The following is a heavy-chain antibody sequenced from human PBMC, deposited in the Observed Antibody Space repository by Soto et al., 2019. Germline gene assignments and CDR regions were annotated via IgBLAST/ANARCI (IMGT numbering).Heavy chain of an antibody. Sequence: QVQLQESGPGLVKPSQTLSLTCTVSGGSISSGGYYWSWIRQHPGKGLEWIGYIYYSGSTYYNPSLKRRVTISVATSKNQCSLKLSSVTAADTAVYYCARGGRRSPGMDVWGQGTTVTVSS. CDR1: GGSISSGGYY. CDR3: ARGGRRSPGMDV. V-gene: IGHV4-31*03. CDR2: IYYSGST. J-gene: IGHJ6*02.